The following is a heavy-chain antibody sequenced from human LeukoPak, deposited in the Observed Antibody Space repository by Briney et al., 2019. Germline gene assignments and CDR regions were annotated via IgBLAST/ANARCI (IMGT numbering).Heavy chain of an antibody. CDR1: GFTFSSYA. CDR3: ARSLPSDY. V-gene: IGHV3-30*04. D-gene: IGHD2-15*01. CDR2: ISYDGSNK. Sequence: GGSLRLSCAASGFTFSSYAMHWVCQAPGKGLEWVAVISYDGSNKYYADSVKGRFTISRDNSKNTLYLQMNSLRAEDTAVYYCARSLPSDYWGQGTLVTVSS. J-gene: IGHJ4*02.